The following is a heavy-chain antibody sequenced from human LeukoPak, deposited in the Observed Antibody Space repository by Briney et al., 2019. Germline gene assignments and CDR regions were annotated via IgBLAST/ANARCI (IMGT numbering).Heavy chain of an antibody. D-gene: IGHD3-10*01. J-gene: IGHJ4*02. V-gene: IGHV3-11*06. CDR1: GFTFSDYY. CDR2: ISSSSIYT. CDR3: ARMRSSSAPYFDY. Sequence: GGSLRLSCAASGFTFSDYYMSWIRQAPGKGLEWVSYISSSSIYTNYADSVKGRFTISRDNAKNSLYLQVNSLRDEGTAVYYCARMRSSSAPYFDYWGQGTLVTVSS.